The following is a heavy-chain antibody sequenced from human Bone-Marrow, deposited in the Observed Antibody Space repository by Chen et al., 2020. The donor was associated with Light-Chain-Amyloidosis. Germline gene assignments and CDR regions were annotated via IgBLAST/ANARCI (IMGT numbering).Heavy chain of an antibody. CDR3: AGRRDGYNFDY. D-gene: IGHD5-12*01. V-gene: IGHV5-51*01. Sequence: EVQLEQSGPEVKKPGESLKISCKGSGYTFPNYWIGWVRQMPGKGLEWMGVIYPDVSDARYSPSFAGQFTISADKSITTAYLQWRSLKASDTAMYYCAGRRDGYNFDYWGQGTLVTVSS. J-gene: IGHJ4*02. CDR1: GYTFPNYW. CDR2: IYPDVSDA.